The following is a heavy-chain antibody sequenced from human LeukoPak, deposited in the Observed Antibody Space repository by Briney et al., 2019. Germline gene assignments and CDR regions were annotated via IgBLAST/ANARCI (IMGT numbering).Heavy chain of an antibody. CDR3: ARDNSGVLDY. CDR1: GCFISSGGYY. D-gene: IGHD3-10*01. CDR2: IYYTGNT. Sequence: SETLSLTCTVAGCFISSGGYYWIWIRQCPGKGLEWIGYIYYTGNTYYNPSLKSRVAISVDTSKNQFSLKLTSVTAADTAVYYCARDNSGVLDYWGQGTLVTVSS. J-gene: IGHJ4*02. V-gene: IGHV4-31*03.